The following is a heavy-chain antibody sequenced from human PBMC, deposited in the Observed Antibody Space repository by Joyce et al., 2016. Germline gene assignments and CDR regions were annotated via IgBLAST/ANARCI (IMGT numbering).Heavy chain of an antibody. J-gene: IGHJ3*02. D-gene: IGHD3-22*01. CDR1: GFTFSSYA. Sequence: EVQLLESGGGLVQPGGSLRLSCTASGFTFSSYAMTWVRKAAGKGLEGVSIVSENGGKTYYADSVEGRFTISRDNSKNTLYLHMYRLRAEDTAVYYCAKGEVVINSETYDIWGQGTMVTVSS. CDR2: VSENGGKT. V-gene: IGHV3-23*01. CDR3: AKGEVVINSETYDI.